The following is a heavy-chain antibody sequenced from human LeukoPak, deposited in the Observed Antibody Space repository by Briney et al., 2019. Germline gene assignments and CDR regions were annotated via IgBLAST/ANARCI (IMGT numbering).Heavy chain of an antibody. D-gene: IGHD3-3*01. J-gene: IGHJ5*02. V-gene: IGHV5-51*01. CDR1: GFIFTNYW. CDR2: IYPGNSDT. Sequence: GESLKISCKGSGFIFTNYWIGWVRQMPGTGLVWMVMIYPGNSDTRYSPSFQGQVSITADKSISTAYLQWSSLKASDTAIYYCARRSGFLEWSLNWFDPWGQGTLVTVSS. CDR3: ARRSGFLEWSLNWFDP.